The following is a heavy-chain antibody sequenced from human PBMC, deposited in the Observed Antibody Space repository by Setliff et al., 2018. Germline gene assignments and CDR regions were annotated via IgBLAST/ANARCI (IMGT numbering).Heavy chain of an antibody. D-gene: IGHD3-10*01. CDR3: VKTHWDTWIRGAFDI. V-gene: IGHV3-64D*09. J-gene: IGHJ3*02. CDR1: GFTFNTYT. Sequence: PGGSLRLSCSASGFTFNTYTMHWVRQAPGKGLEYVSSIGPNGGPTYYANSVKGRFTISRDSSKNTLYLQMSSLRAEDTAVYYCVKTHWDTWIRGAFDIWGQGTMGTVSS. CDR2: IGPNGGPT.